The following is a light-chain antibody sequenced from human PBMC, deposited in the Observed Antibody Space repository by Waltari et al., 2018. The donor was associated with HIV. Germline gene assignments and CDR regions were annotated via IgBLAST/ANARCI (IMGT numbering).Light chain of an antibody. Sequence: DIQMTQSPSSLSASVGDRVTITRRASESVSSSLAWYQQKPGKAPNLLIYRASTFESGVPSRFSGSGSGTEFTLTISSLQPDDFATYYCQQYISYPFTFGGGTKVEIK. J-gene: IGKJ4*01. CDR3: QQYISYPFT. CDR2: RAS. V-gene: IGKV1-5*03. CDR1: ESVSSS.